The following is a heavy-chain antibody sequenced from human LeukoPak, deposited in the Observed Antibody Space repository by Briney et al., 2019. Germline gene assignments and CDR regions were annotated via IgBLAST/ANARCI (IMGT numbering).Heavy chain of an antibody. J-gene: IGHJ4*02. D-gene: IGHD3-10*01. Sequence: PGGSLRLSCAASGFTFSSYWMNWVRQAPGKGLEWVANIKQDGSEKYYVDSVKGRFTISRDNAKNSLYLQMNSLRAEDTAVYYCARDWYGSGSFYNDWGQGTLVTVSS. V-gene: IGHV3-7*01. CDR2: IKQDGSEK. CDR1: GFTFSSYW. CDR3: ARDWYGSGSFYND.